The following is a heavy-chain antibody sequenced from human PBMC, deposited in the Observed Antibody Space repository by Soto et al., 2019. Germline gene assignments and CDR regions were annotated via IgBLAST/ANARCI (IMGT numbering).Heavy chain of an antibody. Sequence: SETLSLTCAVSGYSISRGYHWGWIRQLPGKGLEWVGNVYHSGNIRSNPSLKSRVTISADTSKNQFSLELKSVDVADTAVYYCARGNYYDFEGINGAFDVWGQGTMVTVSS. CDR2: VYHSGNI. V-gene: IGHV4-38-2*01. CDR3: ARGNYYDFEGINGAFDV. J-gene: IGHJ3*01. D-gene: IGHD3-22*01. CDR1: GYSISRGYH.